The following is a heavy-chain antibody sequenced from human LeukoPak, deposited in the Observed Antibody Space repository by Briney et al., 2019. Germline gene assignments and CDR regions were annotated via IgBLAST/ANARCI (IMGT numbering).Heavy chain of an antibody. CDR2: INSSGNTI. V-gene: IGHV3-48*03. CDR3: MTDSYYSGNPKGFHH. Sequence: PGASMTLSCAASGFTFSNYEINWVRQAPGKGLEWISSINSSGNTIFYVNSVKGRFTISRDNTKNSVHLQMNSLRAEATVIYYCMTDSYYSGNPKGFHHWGQGTLVTVSS. CDR1: GFTFSNYE. J-gene: IGHJ1*01. D-gene: IGHD4-23*01.